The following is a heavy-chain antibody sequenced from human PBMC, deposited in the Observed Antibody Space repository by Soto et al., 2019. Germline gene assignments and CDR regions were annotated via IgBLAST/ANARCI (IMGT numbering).Heavy chain of an antibody. CDR1: GFGFNGYD. Sequence: EVQLVESGGGLVQPGGSPRLSCAASGFGFNGYDMHWVRQAPGKNLEWVAAISTAGDTYYLGSVKGRFTISREDAKNSLSLQMNSLSVGDTAVYYCAIGGDRFDGMDVWGQGTTVTVSS. CDR3: AIGGDRFDGMDV. CDR2: ISTAGDT. D-gene: IGHD3-16*01. J-gene: IGHJ6*02. V-gene: IGHV3-13*01.